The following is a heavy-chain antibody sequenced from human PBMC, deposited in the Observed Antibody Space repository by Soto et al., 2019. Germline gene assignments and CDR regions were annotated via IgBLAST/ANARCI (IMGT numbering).Heavy chain of an antibody. CDR3: ASSGWGASGTPYLDF. CDR2: IRASDNSI. D-gene: IGHD1-1*01. V-gene: IGHV3-48*03. J-gene: IGHJ4*02. CDR1: GFTFSSYE. Sequence: GGSLRLSCVASGFTFSSYEMNWVRQAPGKGLEWLSFIRASDNSIYYADSVEGRFTISGDNAKNSVSLQMNSLTVEDTAIYYCASSGWGASGTPYLDFWGQGTLGTVSS.